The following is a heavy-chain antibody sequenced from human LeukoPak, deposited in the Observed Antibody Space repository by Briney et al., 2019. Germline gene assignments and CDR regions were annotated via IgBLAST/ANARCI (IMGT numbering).Heavy chain of an antibody. CDR1: GFSFSDHG. V-gene: IGHV3-30*18. J-gene: IGHJ4*02. CDR2: MSYDGSNK. D-gene: IGHD5-18*01. CDR3: AKGRPEGGYSYDPDY. Sequence: PGGSLRLSCAASGFSFSDHGMHWVRQAPGKGLEWVAVMSYDGSNKDYADSVKGRFTISRDNSKNTLYLQMNSLRAEDTAVYYCAKGRPEGGYSYDPDYWGQGTLVTVSS.